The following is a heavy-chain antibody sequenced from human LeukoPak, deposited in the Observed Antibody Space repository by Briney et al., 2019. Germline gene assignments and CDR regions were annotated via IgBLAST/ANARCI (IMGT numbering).Heavy chain of an antibody. Sequence: ASVKVTCKASGYTFTSYAMNWVRQAPGQGLEWMGWINTNTGNPTYAQGFTGRFVFSLDTSVSTAYLQISSLKAEDTAVYYCARGGILGIAAAGTHYWGQGTLVTVSS. CDR2: INTNTGNP. J-gene: IGHJ4*02. CDR1: GYTFTSYA. CDR3: ARGGILGIAAAGTHY. D-gene: IGHD6-13*01. V-gene: IGHV7-4-1*02.